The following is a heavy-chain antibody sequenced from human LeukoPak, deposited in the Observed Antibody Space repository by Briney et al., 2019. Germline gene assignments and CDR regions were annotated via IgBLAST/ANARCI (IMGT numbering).Heavy chain of an antibody. CDR1: GGSISGSTYY. J-gene: IGHJ4*02. D-gene: IGHD3-10*01. CDR2: IYYSGRT. V-gene: IGHV4-39*01. CDR3: ARRHFGSALRDY. Sequence: SETLSLTCTVSGGSISGSTYYWGWIRQPPGKGLEWIGSIYYSGRTYYNPSLKSRVTISVDTSKNQFSLKLSSVTAADTAVYYCARRHFGSALRDYWGQGTLVTVSS.